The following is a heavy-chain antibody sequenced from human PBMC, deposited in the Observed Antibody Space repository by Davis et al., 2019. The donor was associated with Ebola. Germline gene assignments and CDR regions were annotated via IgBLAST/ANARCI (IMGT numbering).Heavy chain of an antibody. V-gene: IGHV1-69*10. D-gene: IGHD3-10*01. CDR1: GDTFTNYV. Sequence: SVKVSCKASGDTFTNYVINWVRQAPGQGLEWMGGIIPILDIANYAQKFQGRVTITADTSTRTAYMEVSSLRSEDTAVYYCAAGANDSGVYYMDVWGKGTTVTVAS. CDR3: AAGANDSGVYYMDV. CDR2: IIPILDIA. J-gene: IGHJ6*03.